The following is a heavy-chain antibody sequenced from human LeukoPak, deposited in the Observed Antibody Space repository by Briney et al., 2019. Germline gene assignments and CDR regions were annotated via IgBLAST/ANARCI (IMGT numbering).Heavy chain of an antibody. V-gene: IGHV4-59*08. J-gene: IGHJ4*02. CDR1: GGSICSYY. CDR3: ARYSSSWYYLDY. Sequence: SETLSLTCTVSGGSICSYYWSWIRQPPGKGLEWIGYIYYSGSTNYNPSLKSRVTISVDTSKNQFSLKLSSVTAADTAVYYCARYSSSWYYLDYWGQGTLVTVSS. D-gene: IGHD6-13*01. CDR2: IYYSGST.